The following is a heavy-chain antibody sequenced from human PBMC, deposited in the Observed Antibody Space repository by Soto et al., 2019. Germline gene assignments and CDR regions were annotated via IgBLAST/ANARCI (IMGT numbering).Heavy chain of an antibody. D-gene: IGHD4-17*01. Sequence: SETLSLTCTVSGGSITSSSYYWGWIRQPPGKGLEWIGSIYSSGSTYYNPSLKSRVTISVDTSKNQFSLKLSSVTAADTAVYYCARLPHYGHPKAGFWGKGTLVTV. CDR2: IYSSGST. V-gene: IGHV4-39*01. CDR1: GGSITSSSYY. CDR3: ARLPHYGHPKAGF. J-gene: IGHJ4*02.